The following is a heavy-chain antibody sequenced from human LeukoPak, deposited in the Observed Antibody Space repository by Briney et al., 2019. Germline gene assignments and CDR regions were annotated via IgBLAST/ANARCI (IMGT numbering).Heavy chain of an antibody. V-gene: IGHV4-34*01. CDR2: INHSGST. CDR1: GGSFSGYY. D-gene: IGHD6-19*01. J-gene: IGHJ4*02. CDR3: ALETSVAGTVY. Sequence: SETLSLTCAVYGGSFSGYYWSWIRQPPGKGLEWIGEINHSGSTNYNPSLKSRVTISVDTSKNQFSLKLSSVTAADTAVYYCALETSVAGTVYWGQGTLVTVSS.